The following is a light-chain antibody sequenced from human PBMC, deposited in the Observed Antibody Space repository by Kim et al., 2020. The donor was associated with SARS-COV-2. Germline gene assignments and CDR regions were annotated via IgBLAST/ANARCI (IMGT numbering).Light chain of an antibody. Sequence: LSASVGDRVTITCRASQSISSWLAWYQQKPGKAPKLLLYKASSLESGVPSRFSGSGSGTEFTLTISSLQPDDFATYYCQQYKIQYTFGQGTKLEI. CDR2: KAS. V-gene: IGKV1-5*03. CDR1: QSISSW. J-gene: IGKJ2*01. CDR3: QQYKIQYT.